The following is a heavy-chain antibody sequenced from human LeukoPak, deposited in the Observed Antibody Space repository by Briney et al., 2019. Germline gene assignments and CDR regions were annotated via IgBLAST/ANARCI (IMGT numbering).Heavy chain of an antibody. D-gene: IGHD1-26*01. CDR2: IYYTGDT. CDR3: VRVVTGSVDY. Sequence: SETLSLTCTVSGGSISGHYWGWIRQPPGKGPEWIGYIYYTGDTNYIPSFESRVTISVDTSENQFSLKLRYVTAADTAIYYCVRVVTGSVDYWGQGTLVTVS. CDR1: GGSISGHY. J-gene: IGHJ4*02. V-gene: IGHV4-59*11.